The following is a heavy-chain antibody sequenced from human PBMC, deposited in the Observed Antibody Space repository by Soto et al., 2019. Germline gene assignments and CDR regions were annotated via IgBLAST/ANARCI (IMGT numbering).Heavy chain of an antibody. CDR2: ISWDGGST. V-gene: IGHV3-43*01. CDR1: GFTFDDYT. CDR3: AKDQRNYYYGMDV. Sequence: PGGSLRLSCAASGFTFDDYTMHWVRQAPGKGLEWVSLISWDGGSTYYADFVKGRFTISRDNSKNSLYLQMNSLRTEDTALYYCAKDQRNYYYGMDVWGQGTTVTVSS. J-gene: IGHJ6*02.